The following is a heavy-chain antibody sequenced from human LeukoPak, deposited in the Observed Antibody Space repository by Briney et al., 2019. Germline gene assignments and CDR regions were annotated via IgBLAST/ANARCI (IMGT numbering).Heavy chain of an antibody. J-gene: IGHJ4*02. CDR2: IYYSGST. CDR3: ATQKQWPVGDYFDY. Sequence: SETLSLTCTVSGGSISSGDYYWSWIRQPPGKGLEWIGYIYYSGSTYYNPSLKSRVTISVDTSKNQFSLKLSSVTAADTAVYYCATQKQWPVGDYFDYWGQGTLVTVSS. CDR1: GGSISSGDYY. D-gene: IGHD6-19*01. V-gene: IGHV4-61*08.